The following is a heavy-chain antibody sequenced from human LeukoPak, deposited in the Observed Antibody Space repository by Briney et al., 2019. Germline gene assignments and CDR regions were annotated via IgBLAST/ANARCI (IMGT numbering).Heavy chain of an antibody. Sequence: PGGSLRLSCAASGFTFSSYSMNWVRQAPGKGLEWVSSISSSSYIYYADSVKGRFTISRDNAKNSLYLQMNSLRAEDTAVYYCARDGVTMIVVVTDHYYYYGMDVWGQGTTVTVSS. CDR1: GFTFSSYS. CDR2: ISSSSYI. CDR3: ARDGVTMIVVVTDHYYYYGMDV. V-gene: IGHV3-21*01. J-gene: IGHJ6*02. D-gene: IGHD3-22*01.